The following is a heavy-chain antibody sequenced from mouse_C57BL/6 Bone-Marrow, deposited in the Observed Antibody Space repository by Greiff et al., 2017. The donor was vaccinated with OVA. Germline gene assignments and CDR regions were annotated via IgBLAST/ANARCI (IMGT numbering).Heavy chain of an antibody. Sequence: EVMLVESGEGLVKPGGSLKLSCAASGFTFSSYAMSWVRQTPEKRLEWVAYISSGGDYIYYADTVKGRFTISRDNARNTLYLQMSSLKSEDTAMYYCTKAYGKRYAMDYWGQGTSVTVSS. D-gene: IGHD2-1*01. CDR3: TKAYGKRYAMDY. CDR1: GFTFSSYA. V-gene: IGHV5-9-1*02. CDR2: ISSGGDYI. J-gene: IGHJ4*01.